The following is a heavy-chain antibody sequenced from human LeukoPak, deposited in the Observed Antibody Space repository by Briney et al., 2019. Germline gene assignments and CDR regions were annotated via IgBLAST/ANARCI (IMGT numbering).Heavy chain of an antibody. J-gene: IGHJ5*02. V-gene: IGHV4-61*05. Sequence: SETLSLTCTVSGGSINSSSYYWGWIRQPPGKGLEWIGYIYYSGSTNYNPSLKSRVTISVDTSKNQFSLKLSSVTAADTAVYYCARRPYCSSTSCYAGNWFDPWGQGTLVTVSS. D-gene: IGHD2-2*01. CDR3: ARRPYCSSTSCYAGNWFDP. CDR2: IYYSGST. CDR1: GGSINSSSYY.